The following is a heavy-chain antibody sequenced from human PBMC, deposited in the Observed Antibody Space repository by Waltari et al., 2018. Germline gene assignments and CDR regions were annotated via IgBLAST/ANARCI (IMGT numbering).Heavy chain of an antibody. CDR2: ISSSGDSL. J-gene: IGHJ4*02. D-gene: IGHD1-26*01. CDR1: GFSFSSYF. CDR3: ARANGVIVGATGDFDY. Sequence: EVQLVESGGGLVKPGGSLRLSCAASGFSFSSYFMHWVRQAPGKGLEGGSSISSSGDSLYYGDSVRGRVTISRDNAKNSVSLHMNSLRAEDTAVYYCARANGVIVGATGDFDYWGQGTLVTVSS. V-gene: IGHV3-21*01.